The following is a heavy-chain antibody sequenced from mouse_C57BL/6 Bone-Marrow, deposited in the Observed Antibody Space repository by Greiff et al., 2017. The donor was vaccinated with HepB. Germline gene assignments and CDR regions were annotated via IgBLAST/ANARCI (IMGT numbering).Heavy chain of an antibody. CDR1: GFNIKDDY. CDR3: TTYYWYFDV. V-gene: IGHV14-4*01. J-gene: IGHJ1*03. CDR2: IDPENGDT. Sequence: VHVKQSGAELVRPGASVKLSCTASGFNIKDDYMHWVKQRPEQGLEWIGWIDPENGDTEYASKFQGKATITADTSSNTAYLQLSSLTSEDTAVYYCTTYYWYFDVWGTGTTVTVSS.